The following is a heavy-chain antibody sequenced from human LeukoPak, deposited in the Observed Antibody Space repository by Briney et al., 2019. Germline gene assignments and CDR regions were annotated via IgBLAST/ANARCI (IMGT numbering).Heavy chain of an antibody. J-gene: IGHJ4*02. Sequence: GGSLRLSCAASGFSFSDYLMDWVRQTPGKGLEWVANIKQDGSEKYYVDSVKGRLTISRDNAKNSLYLQMNSLRAEDTAVYYCARAFFYDSSGYYYLFDCWGQGTLVTVSS. V-gene: IGHV3-7*04. D-gene: IGHD3-22*01. CDR2: IKQDGSEK. CDR1: GFSFSDYL. CDR3: ARAFFYDSSGYYYLFDC.